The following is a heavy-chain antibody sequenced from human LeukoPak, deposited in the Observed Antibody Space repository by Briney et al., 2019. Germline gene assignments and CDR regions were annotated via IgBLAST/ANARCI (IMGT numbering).Heavy chain of an antibody. Sequence: GESLKISCKGSGYSFTSYWIGWVRQMPGKGLGWMGIIYPGDSDTRYSPSFQGQVTISADKSISTAYLQWSSLKASDTAMYYCARAQYYDFWSDLNYMDVWGNGTTVTVSS. CDR1: GYSFTSYW. D-gene: IGHD3-3*01. CDR3: ARAQYYDFWSDLNYMDV. CDR2: IYPGDSDT. J-gene: IGHJ6*03. V-gene: IGHV5-51*01.